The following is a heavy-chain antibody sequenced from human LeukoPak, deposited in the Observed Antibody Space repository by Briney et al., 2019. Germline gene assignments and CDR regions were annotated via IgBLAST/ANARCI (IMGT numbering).Heavy chain of an antibody. J-gene: IGHJ4*02. CDR1: GYTFTGYY. CDR3: ARYQSNGWTPFDY. V-gene: IGHV1-2*02. D-gene: IGHD6-19*01. CDR2: INPNSGVT. Sequence: ASVKVSCKASGYTFTGYYMHWVRQAPGQGLEWMGWINPNSGVTNHAQKFQGRVTMTRDTSISTAYMELSRLTSDDTALYYCARYQSNGWTPFDYWGQGTLVTVSS.